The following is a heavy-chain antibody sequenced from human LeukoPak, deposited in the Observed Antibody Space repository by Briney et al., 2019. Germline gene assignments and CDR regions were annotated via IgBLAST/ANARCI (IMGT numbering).Heavy chain of an antibody. CDR3: ARGGSGSGYLYYFDS. CDR1: GYTFSDYS. Sequence: GASVKVSCKASGYTFSDYSIHWVRQAPGQGLEWMGRINSNSGGTSYAQNFQGRVTMTGDTSITTAYMEVSGLTSDDTAVYYCARGGSGSGYLYYFDSWGQGTLVSVSS. D-gene: IGHD3-10*01. V-gene: IGHV1-2*06. CDR2: INSNSGGT. J-gene: IGHJ4*02.